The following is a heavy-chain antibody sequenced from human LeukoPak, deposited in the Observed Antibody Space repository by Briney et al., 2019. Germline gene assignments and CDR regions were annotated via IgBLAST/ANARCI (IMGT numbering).Heavy chain of an antibody. CDR3: AREVGATGYYFDY. CDR2: FYYSGST. J-gene: IGHJ4*02. V-gene: IGHV4-59*01. D-gene: IGHD1-26*01. CDR1: GGSISSYY. Sequence: PSETLSLTCTVSGGSISSYYWSWIRQPPGKGLEWIGYFYYSGSTHYNPSLKSRVTTSVDTSKNQFSLKLSSVTAADTAVYYCAREVGATGYYFDYWGQGTLVTVSS.